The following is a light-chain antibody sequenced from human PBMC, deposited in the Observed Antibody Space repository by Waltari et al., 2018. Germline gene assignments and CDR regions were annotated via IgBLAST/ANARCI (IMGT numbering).Light chain of an antibody. CDR3: QVWDANTDPGV. Sequence: SYVLTQPPSVAVAPGEPARVTCGGNNIESKSVHWYQQKPGQAPVVVISYDSDRPSGIPGRFSGSNSGDTATLTISRVEAGDEADYYCQVWDANTDPGVFGTGTEVTVL. J-gene: IGLJ1*01. CDR2: YDS. CDR1: NIESKS. V-gene: IGLV3-21*01.